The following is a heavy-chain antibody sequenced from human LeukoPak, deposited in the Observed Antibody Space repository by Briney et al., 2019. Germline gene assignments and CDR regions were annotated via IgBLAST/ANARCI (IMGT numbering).Heavy chain of an antibody. Sequence: SETLSLTCTVSGSSMSDYYWSWIRQPAGKGLEWIGRIYTSGSTNYNPSLQSRLTMSVDTSKNQFSLKLSSVTAADTAVYYCARGFTYGFLDYWGQGTLVTVSS. V-gene: IGHV4-4*07. CDR1: GSSMSDYY. CDR3: ARGFTYGFLDY. CDR2: IYTSGST. D-gene: IGHD5-18*01. J-gene: IGHJ4*02.